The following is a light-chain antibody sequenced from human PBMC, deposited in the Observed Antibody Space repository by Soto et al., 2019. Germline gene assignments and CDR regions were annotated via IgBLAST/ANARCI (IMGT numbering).Light chain of an antibody. CDR1: RSNIGAGHD. CDR3: QSYDSSLSGSV. CDR2: GNN. Sequence: QSVLTQPPSVSGAPGQRVTISCTGSRSNIGAGHDVHWYQQLPGTAPKLLIFGNNNRPSGAPDRFSGSKSGTSASLAITGLQAEDEADYYCQSYDSSLSGSVFGGGTKLTVL. J-gene: IGLJ2*01. V-gene: IGLV1-40*01.